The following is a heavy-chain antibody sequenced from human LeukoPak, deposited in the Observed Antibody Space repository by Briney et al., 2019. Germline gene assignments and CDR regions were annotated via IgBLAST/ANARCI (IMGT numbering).Heavy chain of an antibody. CDR3: ARDPPPSYGHLGFDY. V-gene: IGHV1-18*01. Sequence: ASVTVSCKASGYTFTSYGISWVRQAPGQGLEWMGWTSTYNGNTNYAQKLQGRVTMTTDTSTSTAYMELRSLRSDDTAVYYCARDPPPSYGHLGFDYWGQGTLVTVSS. CDR2: TSTYNGNT. J-gene: IGHJ4*02. D-gene: IGHD5-18*01. CDR1: GYTFTSYG.